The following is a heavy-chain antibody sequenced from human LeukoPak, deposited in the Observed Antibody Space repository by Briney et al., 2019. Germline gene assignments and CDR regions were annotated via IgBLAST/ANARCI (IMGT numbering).Heavy chain of an antibody. CDR2: IIPIFGTA. D-gene: IGHD3-3*01. J-gene: IGHJ4*02. Sequence: SVKVSCXASGGTFSSYAISWVRQAPGQGLEWMGGIIPIFGTANYAQKFQGRVTITADESTSTAYMELSSLRSEDTAVYYCARTERFNDFGKRDFDYWGQGTLVTVSS. V-gene: IGHV1-69*13. CDR1: GGTFSSYA. CDR3: ARTERFNDFGKRDFDY.